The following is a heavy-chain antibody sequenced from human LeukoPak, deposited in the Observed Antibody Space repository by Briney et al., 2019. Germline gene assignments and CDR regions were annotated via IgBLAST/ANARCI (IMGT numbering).Heavy chain of an antibody. J-gene: IGHJ5*02. CDR1: GYTFTSYY. Sequence: ASVKVSCKASGYTFTSYYMHWVRQAPGQGLEWMGLINTTGGSTGYAQKFQGRVTMTRDMSMSTDYMELSSLRSEDTAIYYCARDNSVGDNAWWFDPWGQGTLVTVSS. V-gene: IGHV1-46*01. CDR3: ARDNSVGDNAWWFDP. D-gene: IGHD1-26*01. CDR2: INTTGGST.